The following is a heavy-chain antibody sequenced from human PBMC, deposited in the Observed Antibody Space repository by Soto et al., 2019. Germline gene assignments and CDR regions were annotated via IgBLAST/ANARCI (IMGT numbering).Heavy chain of an antibody. D-gene: IGHD3-16*02. CDR3: ARGRLHLGELSFNYLGL. V-gene: IGHV4-34*01. CDR2: INHRGTT. CDR1: GGSFNDYF. J-gene: IGHJ4*02. Sequence: SETLSLTCAVYGGSFNDYFWSWIRQPPGKGLEWIGEINHRGTTNYIPSLKGRVTISVDTSKNQFSLKLISVTAADTAVYFCARGRLHLGELSFNYLGLWGQGTPVTVSS.